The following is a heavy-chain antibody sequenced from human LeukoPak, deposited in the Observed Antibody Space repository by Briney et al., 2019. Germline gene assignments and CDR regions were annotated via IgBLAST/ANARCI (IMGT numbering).Heavy chain of an antibody. CDR3: ARGSMVRGEVDY. V-gene: IGHV4-30-2*01. CDR1: GGSISSGGYS. CDR2: IYHSGST. D-gene: IGHD3-10*01. J-gene: IGHJ4*02. Sequence: PSETLSLTCAVSGGSISSGGYSWSWIRQPPGKGLEWIGYIYHSGSTYYNPSLKSRVTISVDRSKNQFSLKLGSVTAADTAVYYCARGSMVRGEVDYWGQGTLVTVSS.